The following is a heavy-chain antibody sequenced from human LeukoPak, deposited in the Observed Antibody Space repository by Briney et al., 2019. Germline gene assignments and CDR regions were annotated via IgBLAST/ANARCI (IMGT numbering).Heavy chain of an antibody. V-gene: IGHV3-30*03. D-gene: IGHD1-26*01. CDR2: ISYEGSDK. J-gene: IGHJ4*02. CDR3: AREDSGSYFDY. CDR1: GFTFSSYG. Sequence: GRSLRLSCAASGFTFSSYGMHWVRQAPGKGLEWVAVISYEGSDKYYADSVKGRFTISRDNSKNTLYLQMNSLRAEDTAVYYCAREDSGSYFDYWGQGTLVTVSS.